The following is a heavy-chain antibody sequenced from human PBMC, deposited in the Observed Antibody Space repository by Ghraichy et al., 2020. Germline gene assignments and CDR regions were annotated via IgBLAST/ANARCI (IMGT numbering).Heavy chain of an antibody. CDR1: GYTFSKYG. V-gene: IGHV1-18*01. Sequence: SVKVSCKASGYTFSKYGITWLRQAPGQTLEWMGWINVNNGNANYAQKLQGRVTMTTDTFTNTAYMELRSLTSDDTAVYYCARRHSASDSDYWGQGTLVTVSS. CDR3: ARRHSASDSDY. J-gene: IGHJ4*02. D-gene: IGHD2-2*01. CDR2: INVNNGNA.